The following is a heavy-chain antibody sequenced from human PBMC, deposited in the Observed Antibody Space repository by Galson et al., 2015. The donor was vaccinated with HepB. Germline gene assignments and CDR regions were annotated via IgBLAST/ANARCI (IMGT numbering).Heavy chain of an antibody. CDR3: AREGCYDSSGYPLDDPWCAFDI. CDR1: GFTFSSYS. V-gene: IGHV3-21*01. Sequence: SLRLSCAASGFTFSSYSMNWVRQAPGKGLEWVSSISHSSSYIYYADSVKGRFTISRDNAKNSLYLQMNSLRAEDTAVYYCAREGCYDSSGYPLDDPWCAFDIWGQRTMGTVSS. J-gene: IGHJ3*02. CDR2: ISHSSSYI. D-gene: IGHD3-22*01.